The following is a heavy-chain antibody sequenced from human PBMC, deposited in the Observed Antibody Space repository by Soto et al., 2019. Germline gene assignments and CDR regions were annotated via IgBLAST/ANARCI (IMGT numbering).Heavy chain of an antibody. CDR1: GFTFRTYS. Sequence: EVKLLESGGGLVQPGGSLRLACAASGFTFRTYSMSWVRQAPRQGLEWVSGISGSGTATYYTDSVKGRFTVSRDNSNDTVFLQMNTLRVEDTAVYYCAKTRLYDNNDYHRDGFDVWGPGTVVTVS. D-gene: IGHD3-22*01. CDR3: AKTRLYDNNDYHRDGFDV. V-gene: IGHV3-23*01. J-gene: IGHJ3*01. CDR2: ISGSGTAT.